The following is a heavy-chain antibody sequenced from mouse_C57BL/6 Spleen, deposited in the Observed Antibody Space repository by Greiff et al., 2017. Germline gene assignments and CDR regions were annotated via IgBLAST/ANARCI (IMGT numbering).Heavy chain of an antibody. V-gene: IGHV1-55*01. D-gene: IGHD2-3*01. CDR1: GYTFTSYW. Sequence: QVQLQQPGAELVKPGASVKMSCKASGYTFTSYWITWVKQRPGQGLEWIGDIYPGSGSTNYNEKFKSKATLTVDTSSSTAYMQLSSLTSEGSAVYYCARSSIDDGYYDYAMDYWGQGTSVTVSS. CDR2: IYPGSGST. CDR3: ARSSIDDGYYDYAMDY. J-gene: IGHJ4*01.